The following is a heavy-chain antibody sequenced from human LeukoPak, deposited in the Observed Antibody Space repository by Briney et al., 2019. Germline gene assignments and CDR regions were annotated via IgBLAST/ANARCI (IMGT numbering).Heavy chain of an antibody. CDR3: ARDRSPGNFDY. D-gene: IGHD3-10*01. CDR1: GFTFSSYA. Sequence: GGSLRLSCAASGFTFSSYAMTWVRQAPGKGLEWVSSISSSSTYINYADSVKGRFTISRDNAKNSLYLQMNSLRAEDTAVYYCARDRSPGNFDYWGQGTLVTVSS. V-gene: IGHV3-21*01. CDR2: ISSSSTYI. J-gene: IGHJ4*02.